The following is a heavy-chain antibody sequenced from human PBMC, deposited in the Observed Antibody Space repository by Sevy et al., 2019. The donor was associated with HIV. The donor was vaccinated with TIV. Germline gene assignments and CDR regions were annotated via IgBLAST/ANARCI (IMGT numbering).Heavy chain of an antibody. CDR1: GFTFASYD. CDR3: ARVSAWYLRYGMDV. J-gene: IGHJ6*02. CDR2: MNTNTGNT. Sequence: ASVKVSCKASGFTFASYDIYWVRQATGQGLEWMGWMNTNTGNTGFAQKFQGRVTMTRSTSIPTAYMELSNLRSEDTAVYYCARVSAWYLRYGMDVWGQGTTVTVSS. V-gene: IGHV1-8*02. D-gene: IGHD6-19*01.